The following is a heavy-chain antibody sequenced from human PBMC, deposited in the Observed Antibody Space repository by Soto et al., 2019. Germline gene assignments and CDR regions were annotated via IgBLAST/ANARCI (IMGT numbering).Heavy chain of an antibody. CDR2: ISGSGGST. CDR3: AKSLRRFGELGDFDY. V-gene: IGHV3-23*01. CDR1: GFTFSSYA. J-gene: IGHJ4*02. Sequence: EVQLLESGGGLVQPGGSLRLSCAASGFTFSSYAMSWVRQAPGKGLEWVSAISGSGGSTYYADSMKGRFTISRDNSKNTLYLQMNSLRAEDTAVYYCAKSLRRFGELGDFDYWGQGTLVTVSS. D-gene: IGHD3-10*01.